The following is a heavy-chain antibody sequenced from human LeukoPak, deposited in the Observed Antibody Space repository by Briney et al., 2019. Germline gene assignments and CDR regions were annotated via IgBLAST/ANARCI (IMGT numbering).Heavy chain of an antibody. CDR3: ARDQGYYYYGMDV. J-gene: IGHJ6*02. CDR1: GFTFSSYG. Sequence: PGGSLRLSCAASGFTFSSYGMHWVRQAPGKGLEWVAVIWYDGSNKYYADSVKGRFTISRDNSRNTLYLQMNSLRAVDTAVYYCARDQGYYYYGMDVWGQGTTVTVSS. CDR2: IWYDGSNK. V-gene: IGHV3-33*01.